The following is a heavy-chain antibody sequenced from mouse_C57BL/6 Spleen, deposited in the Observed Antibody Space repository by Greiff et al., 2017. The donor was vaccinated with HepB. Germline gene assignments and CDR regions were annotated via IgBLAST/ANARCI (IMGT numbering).Heavy chain of an antibody. CDR2: ISSGGSYT. D-gene: IGHD1-3*01. Sequence: EVKLVESGGDLVKPGGSLKLSCAASGFTFSSYGMSWVRQTPDKRLEWVATISSGGSYTYYPDSVKGRFTISRDNAKNTLYLQMSSLKSEDTAMYYCASLTSYWGQGTTLTVSS. CDR3: ASLTSY. V-gene: IGHV5-6*01. J-gene: IGHJ2*01. CDR1: GFTFSSYG.